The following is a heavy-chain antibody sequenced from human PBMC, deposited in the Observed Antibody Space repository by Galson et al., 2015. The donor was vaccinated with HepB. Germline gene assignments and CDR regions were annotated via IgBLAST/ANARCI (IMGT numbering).Heavy chain of an antibody. CDR1: GGSFDGNY. Sequence: ETLSLTCAVYGGSFDGNYWSWIRQPPGKGLEWIGEINQSGSTNYNPSLKSRVTIFGDTSKNQFSLKLTSVTAADTAVYFCARILHFYYYGMDVWGQGTTVTVSS. CDR2: INQSGST. V-gene: IGHV4-34*01. J-gene: IGHJ6*02. CDR3: ARILHFYYYGMDV.